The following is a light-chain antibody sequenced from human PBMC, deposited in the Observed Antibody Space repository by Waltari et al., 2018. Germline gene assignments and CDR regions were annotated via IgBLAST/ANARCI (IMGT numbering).Light chain of an antibody. CDR1: SSDVGGYNY. J-gene: IGLJ1*01. CDR3: CSYAGSSTLV. V-gene: IGLV2-23*02. Sequence: QSALTQPASVSGSPGQSITISCTGTSSDVGGYNYVSWYQQHPGKAPKLMIYDVSKRPSVFSNRFSGSKSGNTASLTISGLQAEDEADYYCCSYAGSSTLVFGTGTKVTVL. CDR2: DVS.